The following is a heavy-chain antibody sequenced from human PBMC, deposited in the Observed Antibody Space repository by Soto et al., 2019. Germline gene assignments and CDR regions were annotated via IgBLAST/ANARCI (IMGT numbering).Heavy chain of an antibody. CDR3: VIVVVHN. Sequence: EVQLLESGGGLVQPGGSLRIACAASGFTFSSYAMSWVRQAPGKGLEWVSSISGNGGSTYYADSVKGRFTIAGDNSTNPLYLKMNSLRAEDTAVYYWVIVVVHNWGQGTLVTVSS. J-gene: IGHJ4*02. CDR2: ISGNGGST. D-gene: IGHD2-15*01. V-gene: IGHV3-23*01. CDR1: GFTFSSYA.